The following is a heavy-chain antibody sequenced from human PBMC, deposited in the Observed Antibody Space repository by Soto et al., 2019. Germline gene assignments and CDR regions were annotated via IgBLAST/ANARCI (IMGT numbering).Heavy chain of an antibody. J-gene: IGHJ6*02. D-gene: IGHD5-12*01. CDR1: GGTFSSYA. Sequence: GASVKVSCKASGGTFSSYAISWVRQAPGQGLEWMGGIIPIFGTANYAQKFQGRVTITADESTSTAYMELSSLRSEDTAVYYCARENPDKLRGYSGYDSPYYYYYGMDVWGQGTTVTVSS. CDR3: ARENPDKLRGYSGYDSPYYYYYGMDV. V-gene: IGHV1-69*13. CDR2: IIPIFGTA.